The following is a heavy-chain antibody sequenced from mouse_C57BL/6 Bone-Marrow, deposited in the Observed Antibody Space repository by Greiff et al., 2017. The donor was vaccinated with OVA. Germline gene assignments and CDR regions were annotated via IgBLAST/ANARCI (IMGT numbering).Heavy chain of an antibody. J-gene: IGHJ3*01. CDR2: ISNGGGST. CDR3: ARQDGYYLAY. D-gene: IGHD2-3*01. CDR1: GFTFSDYY. Sequence: EVQLQESGGGLVQPGGSLKLSCAASGFTFSDYYMSWVRQTPEKRLEWVAYISNGGGSTYYPDTVKGRFTISRDNAKNTLYLQMSRLKSEDTAMYYCARQDGYYLAYWGQGTLVTVSA. V-gene: IGHV5-12*01.